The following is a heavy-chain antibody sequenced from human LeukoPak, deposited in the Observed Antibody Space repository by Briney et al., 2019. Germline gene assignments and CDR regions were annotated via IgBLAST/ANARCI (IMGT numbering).Heavy chain of an antibody. V-gene: IGHV3-9*01. CDR2: ISLNSGSR. Sequence: PGGSLRLSFAASGFTFDDYGMSWVRQAPGKGLEWVSGISLNSGSRGYADSVKGRFTISRDNAKNSLFLQMNSLTTEDTPLYYCAKGLSIDYGDYVNAFDIWGQGTMVTVSS. CDR1: GFTFDDYG. J-gene: IGHJ3*02. D-gene: IGHD4-17*01. CDR3: AKGLSIDYGDYVNAFDI.